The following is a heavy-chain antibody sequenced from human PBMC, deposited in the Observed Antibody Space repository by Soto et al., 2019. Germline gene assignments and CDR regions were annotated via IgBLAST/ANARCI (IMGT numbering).Heavy chain of an antibody. V-gene: IGHV4-38-2*02. CDR2: IYHSGST. CDR1: GYSISSGYY. J-gene: IGHJ4*02. D-gene: IGHD3-22*01. CDR3: ARDGYDSSGYLTY. Sequence: PSETLSLTCAVPGYSISSGYYWGWIRQPPGKGLEWIGSIYHSGSTYYNPSLKSRVAISVDTSKNQFSLKLSSVTAADTAVYYCARDGYDSSGYLTYWGQGTLVTVS.